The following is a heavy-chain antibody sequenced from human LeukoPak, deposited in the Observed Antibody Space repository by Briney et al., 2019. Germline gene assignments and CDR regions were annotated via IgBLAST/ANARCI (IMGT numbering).Heavy chain of an antibody. Sequence: GGSLRLSCAASGFTFSSYAMHWVRQAPGEGLEWVAVISYDGSNKYYADSVKGRFTISRDNSKNTLYLQMNSLRAEDTAVYYCARDPMTNIYYYYYGMDVWGQGTTVTVSS. CDR3: ARDPMTNIYYYYYGMDV. CDR1: GFTFSSYA. CDR2: ISYDGSNK. V-gene: IGHV3-30-3*01. J-gene: IGHJ6*02. D-gene: IGHD4-11*01.